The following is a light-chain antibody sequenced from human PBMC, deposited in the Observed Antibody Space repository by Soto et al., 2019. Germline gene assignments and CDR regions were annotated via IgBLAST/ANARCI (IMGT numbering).Light chain of an antibody. CDR2: DVS. Sequence: QSALTQPASVSGSPGQSITISCTGASSDVGGHNYVSWYQQHPGRAPKLMIYDVSNRPSGVSNRFSGSKSGNTASLTISGLQAEDEAEYYCSSYTSSSIVVFGGGTKVTVL. V-gene: IGLV2-14*01. CDR1: SSDVGGHNY. J-gene: IGLJ2*01. CDR3: SSYTSSSIVV.